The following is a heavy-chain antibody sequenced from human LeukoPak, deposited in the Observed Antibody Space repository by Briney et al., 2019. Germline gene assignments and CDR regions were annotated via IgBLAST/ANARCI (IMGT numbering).Heavy chain of an antibody. V-gene: IGHV4-59*12. CDR2: IYYSGST. J-gene: IGHJ4*02. CDR3: ARESSGWYYFDY. Sequence: SETLSLTCTVSGGSISSYYWSWIRQPPGKGLEWIGYIYYSGSTNYNPSLKSRVTISVDTTKNQFSLKLRFVTAADTAVYYCARESSGWYYFDYWGQGTLVTVSS. CDR1: GGSISSYY. D-gene: IGHD6-19*01.